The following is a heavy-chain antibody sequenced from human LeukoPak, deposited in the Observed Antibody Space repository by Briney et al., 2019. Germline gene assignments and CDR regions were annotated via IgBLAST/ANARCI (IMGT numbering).Heavy chain of an antibody. CDR1: GGSISNYY. J-gene: IGHJ4*02. CDR3: ARLTSGYYANFDY. D-gene: IGHD3-22*01. CDR2: IYYSGST. V-gene: IGHV4-59*08. Sequence: PSETLSLTCTVSGGSISNYYWSWIRQPPGKGLGWIGYIYYSGSTNYNPSLQSRVTISLDTSKNQCSLKLGSVTAADTAVYYCARLTSGYYANFDYWGQGTLVTVSS.